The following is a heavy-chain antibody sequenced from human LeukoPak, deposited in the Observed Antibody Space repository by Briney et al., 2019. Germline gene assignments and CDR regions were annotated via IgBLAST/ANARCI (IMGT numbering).Heavy chain of an antibody. D-gene: IGHD6-13*01. CDR3: AKDPWSSSWYGSEYFQH. Sequence: GGSLRLSCAASGFTFSSYSMNWVRQAPGKGLGWVSSISSSSSYIYYADSVKGRSTISRDNAKNSLYLQMNSLRAEDTAVYYCAKDPWSSSWYGSEYFQHWGQGTLVTVSS. V-gene: IGHV3-21*04. CDR2: ISSSSSYI. J-gene: IGHJ1*01. CDR1: GFTFSSYS.